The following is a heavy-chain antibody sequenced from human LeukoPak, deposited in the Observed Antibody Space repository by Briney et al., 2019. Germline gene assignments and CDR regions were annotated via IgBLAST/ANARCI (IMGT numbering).Heavy chain of an antibody. CDR1: GDTFTGYY. CDR3: ATYLAQYYYDSSGSFDY. V-gene: IGHV1-24*01. J-gene: IGHJ4*02. D-gene: IGHD3-22*01. Sequence: ASVKVSCKASGDTFTGYYMHWVRQAPGKGLEWMGGFDPEDGETIYAQKFQGRVTMTEDTSTDTAYMELSSLRSEDTAVYYCATYLAQYYYDSSGSFDYWGQGTLVTVSS. CDR2: FDPEDGET.